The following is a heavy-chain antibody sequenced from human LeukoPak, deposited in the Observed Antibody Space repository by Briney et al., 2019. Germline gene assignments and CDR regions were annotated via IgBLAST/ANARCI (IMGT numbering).Heavy chain of an antibody. Sequence: SETLSLTCAVSGGSISSGGYSWRWIRQPPGKGLEWIGYIYYSGSTYYNPSLKSRVTISVDTSKNQFSLKLSSVTAADTAVYYCARAEGYCTNGVCATDAFDIWGQGTMVTVSS. CDR2: IYYSGST. CDR1: GGSISSGGYS. V-gene: IGHV4-30-4*07. J-gene: IGHJ3*02. CDR3: ARAEGYCTNGVCATDAFDI. D-gene: IGHD2-8*01.